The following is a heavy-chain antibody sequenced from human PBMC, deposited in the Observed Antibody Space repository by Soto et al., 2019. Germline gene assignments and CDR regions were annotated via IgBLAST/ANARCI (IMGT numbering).Heavy chain of an antibody. Sequence: GGSLRLSCIDSGFSFSSYTMNWVRQAPGKGLQWVASITNRGTHTYSADSVKGRFTISRDNDKNSLYLQMNNLRAEDTATYYCARAHEVAWFDSWGLGTLVTVSS. J-gene: IGHJ5*01. CDR1: GFSFSSYT. V-gene: IGHV3-21*06. CDR2: ITNRGTHT. D-gene: IGHD2-15*01. CDR3: ARAHEVAWFDS.